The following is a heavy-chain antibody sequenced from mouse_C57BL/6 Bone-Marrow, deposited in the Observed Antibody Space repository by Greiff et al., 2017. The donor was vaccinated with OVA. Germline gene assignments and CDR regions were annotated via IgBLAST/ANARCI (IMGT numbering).Heavy chain of an antibody. D-gene: IGHD2-1*01. J-gene: IGHJ2*01. CDR2: IDPENGDT. Sequence: EVQLQQSGAELVRPGASVKLSCTASGFNIKDDYMHWVKQRPEQGLEWIGWIDPENGDTEYASKFQGKATITADTSSNTAYLQLSSLTSEDTAVYYDTSYGNFDYWGQGTTLTVSS. CDR1: GFNIKDDY. V-gene: IGHV14-4*01. CDR3: TSYGNFDY.